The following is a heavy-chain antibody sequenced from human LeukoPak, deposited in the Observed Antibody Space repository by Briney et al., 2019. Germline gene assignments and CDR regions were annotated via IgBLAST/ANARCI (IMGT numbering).Heavy chain of an antibody. V-gene: IGHV1-69*05. Sequence: SVNLSRKASVGTFSSYAIRCVRPAPGQGLECMGRILTIFGTTNYAQKFEGRVTITTDESTSTAYMELSSLRSEDTAVYYCARQMTRGYSGYDADVYFDYWGQGTLVTVSS. J-gene: IGHJ4*02. CDR1: VGTFSSYA. CDR2: ILTIFGTT. D-gene: IGHD5-12*01. CDR3: ARQMTRGYSGYDADVYFDY.